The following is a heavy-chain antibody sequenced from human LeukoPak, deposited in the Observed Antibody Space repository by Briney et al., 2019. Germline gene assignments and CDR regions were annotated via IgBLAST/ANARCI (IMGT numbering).Heavy chain of an antibody. CDR1: GGTFSSYA. V-gene: IGHV1-69*04. D-gene: IGHD1-26*01. CDR3: ARAGSYDRHDAFDI. J-gene: IGHJ3*02. CDR2: IIPILGIA. Sequence: SVKVSCKASGGTFSSYAISWVRQAPGQGLEWMGRIIPILGIANYAQKFQGRVTITADKSTSTAYMELSSLRSEDTAVYHCARAGSYDRHDAFDIWSQGTMVTVSS.